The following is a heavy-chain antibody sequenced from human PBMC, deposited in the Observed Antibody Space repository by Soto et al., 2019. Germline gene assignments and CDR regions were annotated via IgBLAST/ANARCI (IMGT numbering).Heavy chain of an antibody. CDR3: ARQESYCSSTSCYYGGDFDY. CDR1: GGSISSSSYY. J-gene: IGHJ4*02. V-gene: IGHV4-39*01. Sequence: SETLSLTCTVSGGSISSSSYYWGWIRQPPGKGLEWIGSIYYSGSTYYNPSLKSRVTISVDTSKNQFSLKLSSVTAADTAVYYCARQESYCSSTSCYYGGDFDYWGQGTLVTVSS. CDR2: IYYSGST. D-gene: IGHD2-2*01.